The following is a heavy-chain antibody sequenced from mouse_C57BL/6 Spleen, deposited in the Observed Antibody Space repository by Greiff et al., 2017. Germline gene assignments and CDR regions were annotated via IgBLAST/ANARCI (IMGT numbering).Heavy chain of an antibody. CDR3: ARWGTTVVAHWYFDV. J-gene: IGHJ1*03. D-gene: IGHD1-1*01. CDR1: GYTFTSYW. V-gene: IGHV1-61*01. CDR2: IYPSDSET. Sequence: QVQLQQPGAELVRPGSSVKLSCKASGYTFTSYWMDWVKQRPGQGLEWIGNIYPSDSETHSNQKFKDKATLTVDKSSSTAYMQLSSLTSEDSAVYYCARWGTTVVAHWYFDVWGTGTTVTVSS.